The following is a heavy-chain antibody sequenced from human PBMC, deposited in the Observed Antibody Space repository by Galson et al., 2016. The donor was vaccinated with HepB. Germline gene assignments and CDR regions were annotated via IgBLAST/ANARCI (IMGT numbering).Heavy chain of an antibody. CDR1: GYTFTNYD. D-gene: IGHD7-27*01. CDR2: MTPKSGNT. Sequence: SVKVSCKASGYTFTNYDFNWVRQAPGQGLEWMGWMTPKSGNTGYAQKFQGRLSLTRDISTSTAYMELSSLTSDDTAVYYCARNRAFTGDFDDWGQGTLVTVSS. J-gene: IGHJ4*02. V-gene: IGHV1-8*01. CDR3: ARNRAFTGDFDD.